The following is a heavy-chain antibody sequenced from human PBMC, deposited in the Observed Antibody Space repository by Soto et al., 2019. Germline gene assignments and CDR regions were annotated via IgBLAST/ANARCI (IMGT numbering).Heavy chain of an antibody. CDR3: ARSGYSSSWHYWYFDL. Sequence: QVQLVQSGAEVKKPGASVKVSSKASGYTFTSYGVSWVRQAPGQGLEWTGWISAYNGNTNYAQKLQGRVTMTTDTATSTAYMGLRSLRSDDTAVYYCARSGYSSSWHYWYFDLWGRGTLVTVSS. V-gene: IGHV1-18*01. CDR1: GYTFTSYG. D-gene: IGHD6-13*01. J-gene: IGHJ2*01. CDR2: ISAYNGNT.